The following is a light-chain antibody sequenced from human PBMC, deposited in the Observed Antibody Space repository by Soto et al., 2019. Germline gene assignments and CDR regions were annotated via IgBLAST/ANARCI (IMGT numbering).Light chain of an antibody. Sequence: DIQMTQSPSTLSASVGDTVTIXXRASQSINSWLAWYQHRPGKGPKLXIYKTSTVEDGVPLRFSDSGSGTEFTLTISSLQPADSATYYCQQYNTYPMTFGQGTKVDIK. CDR2: KTS. CDR1: QSINSW. CDR3: QQYNTYPMT. V-gene: IGKV1-5*03. J-gene: IGKJ1*01.